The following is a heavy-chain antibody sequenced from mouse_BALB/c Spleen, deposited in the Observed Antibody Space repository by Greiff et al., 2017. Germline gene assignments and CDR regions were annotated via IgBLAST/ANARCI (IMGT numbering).Heavy chain of an antibody. CDR1: GYSITSDYA. CDR2: ISYSGST. J-gene: IGHJ4*01. CDR3: ARASGYGYDHAMDY. Sequence: EVQLQESGPGLVKPSQSLSLTCTVTGYSITSDYAWNWIRQFPGNKLEWMGYISYSGSTSYNPSLKSRISITRDTSKNQFFLQLNSVTTEDTATYYCARASGYGYDHAMDYWGQGTSVTVSS. D-gene: IGHD2-2*01. V-gene: IGHV3-2*02.